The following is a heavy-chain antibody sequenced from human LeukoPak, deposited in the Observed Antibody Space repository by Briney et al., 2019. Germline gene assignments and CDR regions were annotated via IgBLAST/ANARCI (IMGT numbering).Heavy chain of an antibody. CDR3: ARLLDNDISGDPDTFDV. Sequence: SETLSLTCTVSGGSLSGHYWRWIRQPPGKRLEWIGYVSYTGRTKYNPSLQSRITISIDASKSQFCLKLTSVTSADTAVYSCARLLDNDISGDPDTFDVWGQGTTVIVSS. CDR2: VSYTGRT. V-gene: IGHV4-59*11. D-gene: IGHD3-22*01. J-gene: IGHJ3*01. CDR1: GGSLSGHY.